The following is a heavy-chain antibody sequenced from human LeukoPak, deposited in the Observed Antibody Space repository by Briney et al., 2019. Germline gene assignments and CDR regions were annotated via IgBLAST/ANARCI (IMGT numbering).Heavy chain of an antibody. J-gene: IGHJ4*02. D-gene: IGHD3-10*01. Sequence: PGRSLRLSCSASGFTFSYYAIHWVRQAPGKGLEWVALIWSDGSNKYYADSVKGRITISRDNSKNTVYHQMNRLRAEDTAVYYCARELFGSGSCPDGWGQGTLVTVSS. CDR1: GFTFSYYA. CDR3: ARELFGSGSCPDG. V-gene: IGHV3-33*01. CDR2: IWSDGSNK.